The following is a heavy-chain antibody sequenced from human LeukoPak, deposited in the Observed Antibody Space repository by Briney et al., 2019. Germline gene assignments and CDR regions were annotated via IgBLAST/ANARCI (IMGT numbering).Heavy chain of an antibody. V-gene: IGHV4-30-2*01. D-gene: IGHD1-1*01. J-gene: IGHJ4*02. CDR2: IYHSGST. CDR1: GGSISSGGYY. Sequence: PSETLSLTCTVSGGSISSGGYYWSWIRQPPGKGLEWIGYIYHSGSTYYNPSLKSRVTISVDRSKNQFSLKLSSVTAADTAVYYCARGTVQGTYYSDYWGQGTLVTVSS. CDR3: ARGTVQGTYYSDY.